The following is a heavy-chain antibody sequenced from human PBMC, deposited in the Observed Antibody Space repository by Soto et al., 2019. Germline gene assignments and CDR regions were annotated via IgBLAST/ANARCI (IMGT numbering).Heavy chain of an antibody. CDR1: GVSISSGDYY. V-gene: IGHV4-30-4*01. D-gene: IGHD3-10*01. CDR3: AREWFGCTMVRGPGAAFAI. J-gene: IGHJ3*02. Sequence: SETLSLTCTVSGVSISSGDYYWIWIRQPPGKGLEWIGYIYYSGSTYYNPSLKSRVTISVDTSKNQFSLKLSSVTAADTAVYYCAREWFGCTMVRGPGAAFAIWGQGTMVTV. CDR2: IYYSGST.